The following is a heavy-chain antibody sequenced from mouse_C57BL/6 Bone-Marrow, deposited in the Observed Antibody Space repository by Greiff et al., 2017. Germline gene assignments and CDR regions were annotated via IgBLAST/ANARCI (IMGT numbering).Heavy chain of an antibody. Sequence: QVQLQQSGAELVRPGTSVQMSCKASGYTFTNYWIGWAKQRPGHGLEWIGDIYPGGGYTNYNGKFKGKATLTADKSSSTAYLQCSSLTSEDSAIYYCARSYYAMDDWGQGTSVTVSA. V-gene: IGHV1-63*01. J-gene: IGHJ4*01. CDR3: ARSYYAMDD. CDR2: IYPGGGYT. CDR1: GYTFTNYW.